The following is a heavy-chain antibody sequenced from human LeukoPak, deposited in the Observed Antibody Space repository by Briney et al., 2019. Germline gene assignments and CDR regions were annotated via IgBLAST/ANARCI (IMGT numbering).Heavy chain of an antibody. D-gene: IGHD3-22*01. CDR2: ISTSSSYI. CDR3: ARDPRDYRWESKTDYDSGRHYGY. V-gene: IGHV3-21*01. CDR1: GITFSGFT. J-gene: IGHJ4*02. Sequence: GGSLRLSCAASGITFSGFTMNWVRRAPGKGLEWVSSISTSSSYIYYADSVKGRFTISRDNAKNSLYLQMNSLRAEDTAVYYCARDPRDYRWESKTDYDSGRHYGYWGQGTAVTVSS.